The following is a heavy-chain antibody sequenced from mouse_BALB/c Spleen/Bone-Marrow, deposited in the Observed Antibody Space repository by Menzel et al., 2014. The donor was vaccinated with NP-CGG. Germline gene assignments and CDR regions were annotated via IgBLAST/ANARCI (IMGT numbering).Heavy chain of an antibody. CDR1: GYTFTSYW. CDR3: TRSGGNYNFAY. Sequence: QVQLKESGAELARPGASVKLSCKASGYTFTSYWMHWVKQRPGQGLEWIGEINPSDGRTNYDEKFKSKGTLTVDTSSSTAYMHLSSLTSEDSAVYYCTRSGGNYNFAYWGQGTLVTVSA. J-gene: IGHJ3*01. D-gene: IGHD2-1*01. V-gene: IGHV1S81*02. CDR2: INPSDGRT.